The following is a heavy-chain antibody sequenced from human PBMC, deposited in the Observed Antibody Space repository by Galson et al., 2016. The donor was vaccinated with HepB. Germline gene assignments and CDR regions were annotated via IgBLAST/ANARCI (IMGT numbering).Heavy chain of an antibody. D-gene: IGHD4-17*01. CDR3: ARGPFDYGDYAFDY. CDR1: GGTFSTSG. J-gene: IGHJ4*02. Sequence: SVKVSCKASGGTFSTSGISWVRQAPGQGLEWMGGIIPLFGTENYAEKFQGRVTITADESTSTVYMELSSLGSEDTAMYYCARGPFDYGDYAFDYWGQGTLVTVSS. CDR2: IIPLFGTE. V-gene: IGHV1-69*13.